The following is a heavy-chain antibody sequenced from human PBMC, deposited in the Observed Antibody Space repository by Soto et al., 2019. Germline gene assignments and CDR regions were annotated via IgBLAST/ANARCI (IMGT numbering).Heavy chain of an antibody. CDR2: IYYSGST. Sequence: QVQLQESGPGLVKPSETLSLTCTVSGGSISSYYWSWIRQPPGKGLEWIGYIYYSGSTTYNPSLKSRVTISVDTSKNQFSLKLSSVTAADTAVYYCERRYGDYFDYWGQGTLVTVSS. J-gene: IGHJ4*02. CDR3: ERRYGDYFDY. V-gene: IGHV4-59*08. D-gene: IGHD4-17*01. CDR1: GGSISSYY.